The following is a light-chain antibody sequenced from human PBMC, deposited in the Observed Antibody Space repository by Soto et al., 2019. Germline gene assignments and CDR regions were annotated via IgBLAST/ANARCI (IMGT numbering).Light chain of an antibody. J-gene: IGLJ1*01. Sequence: QSVLTQPPSASGTPGQTVTISCSSSSPNVGTNPVAWYQQLPGTAPKLLIYTNSQRPLGVPVRFSGSKAGTSASLAISGLQSEDEGDYYCATCDDNVYVFGTGTKVTVL. CDR2: TNS. CDR3: ATCDDNVYV. V-gene: IGLV1-44*01. CDR1: SPNVGTNP.